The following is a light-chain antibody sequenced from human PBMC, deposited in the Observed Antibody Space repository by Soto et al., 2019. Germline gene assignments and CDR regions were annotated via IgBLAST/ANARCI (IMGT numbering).Light chain of an antibody. V-gene: IGKV1-5*03. CDR3: QQYSLYPWT. CDR1: QSIGSS. J-gene: IGKJ1*01. Sequence: DIQMTQSPSTLSASVGDRVTITCWASQSIGSSLAWYQQKPGKAPNLLIYKAFSLESGVPSRFSGSGSGAEFTLTISSLQPDDFATYYCQQYSLYPWTFGQGTKVESK. CDR2: KAF.